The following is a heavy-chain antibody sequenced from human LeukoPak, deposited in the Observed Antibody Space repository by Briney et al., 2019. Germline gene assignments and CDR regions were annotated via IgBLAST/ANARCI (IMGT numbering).Heavy chain of an antibody. D-gene: IGHD3-10*01. CDR3: ARGQNYGSGSYRNYYYYYGMDV. Sequence: GGSLRLSCAASGFTFSDYYMSWIRQAPGKGLEWVSYISSSGSTIYYADSVKGRFTISRDNAKNSLYLQMNSLRAEDTAVYYCARGQNYGSGSYRNYYYYYGMDVWGQGTTVTVSS. V-gene: IGHV3-11*04. CDR1: GFTFSDYY. J-gene: IGHJ6*02. CDR2: ISSSGSTI.